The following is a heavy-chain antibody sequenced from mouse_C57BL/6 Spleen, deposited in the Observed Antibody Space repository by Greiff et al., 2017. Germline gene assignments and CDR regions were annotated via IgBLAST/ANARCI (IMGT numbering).Heavy chain of an antibody. CDR3: AISGGYDRYFDV. CDR2: IYPGDGDT. J-gene: IGHJ1*03. V-gene: IGHV1-80*01. D-gene: IGHD2-2*01. Sequence: QVQLQQSGAELVKPGASVKISCKASGYAFSSYWMNWVKQRPGKGLEWIGQIYPGDGDTNYNGKFKGKATLTADKSSSTAYMPLSSLTSADSAVYFCAISGGYDRYFDVWGTGTTVTVAS. CDR1: GYAFSSYW.